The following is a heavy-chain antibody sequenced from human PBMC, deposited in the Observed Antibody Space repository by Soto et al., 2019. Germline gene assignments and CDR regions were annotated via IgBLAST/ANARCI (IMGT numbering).Heavy chain of an antibody. CDR2: IYYSGST. V-gene: IGHV4-39*07. CDR3: ARDPVSRYCSGGSCYPNWFDP. J-gene: IGHJ5*02. D-gene: IGHD2-15*01. Sequence: PSETLSLTCTVSGGSISSSSYYWGWIRQPPGKGLEWIGSIYYSGSTNYNPSLKSRVTISVETSKNQFSLKLSSVTAADTAVYYCARDPVSRYCSGGSCYPNWFDPWGQGTLVTVSS. CDR1: GGSISSSSYY.